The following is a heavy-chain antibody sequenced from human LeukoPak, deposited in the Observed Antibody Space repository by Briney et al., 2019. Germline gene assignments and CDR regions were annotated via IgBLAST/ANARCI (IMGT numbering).Heavy chain of an antibody. J-gene: IGHJ4*02. CDR3: ARAEEQWLFDY. D-gene: IGHD6-19*01. Sequence: SETLSLTCAVYGGSFSGYYWSWIRQPPGKGLEWIGEINHSGSTNYNPSLKSRVTISVDTSKNQFSLKLGSVTAADTAVYYCARAEEQWLFDYWGQGTLVTVSS. CDR1: GGSFSGYY. V-gene: IGHV4-34*01. CDR2: INHSGST.